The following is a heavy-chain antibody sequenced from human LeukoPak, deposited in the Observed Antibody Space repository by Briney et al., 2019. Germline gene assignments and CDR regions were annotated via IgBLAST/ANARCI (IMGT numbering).Heavy chain of an antibody. CDR1: GYTFTGYY. Sequence: ASVKVSCKASGYTFTGYYMHWVRQAPGQGLEWMGWINPNSGGTNYAQKFQGRVTMTRDTSISTAYMELGRLRSDDTAVYYCAREHCSGGSCYHDYWGQGTLVTVSS. V-gene: IGHV1-2*02. CDR3: AREHCSGGSCYHDY. D-gene: IGHD2-15*01. J-gene: IGHJ4*02. CDR2: INPNSGGT.